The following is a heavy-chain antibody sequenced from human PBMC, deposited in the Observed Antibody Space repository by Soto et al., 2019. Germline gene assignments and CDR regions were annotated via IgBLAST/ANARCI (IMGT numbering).Heavy chain of an antibody. V-gene: IGHV1-18*01. CDR2: ISAYNGNT. CDR1: GYTFTSYG. Sequence: QVQLVQSGAEVKKPGASVKVSCKASGYTFTSYGISWVRQAPGQGLEWMGWISAYNGNTNYAQKLQGRVTMTTDTXTSXXXXXXXXXXXXXXXXXXXXXXXXXXXXXXWGQGTLVTVSS. J-gene: IGHJ4*02. CDR3: XXXXXXXXXXX.